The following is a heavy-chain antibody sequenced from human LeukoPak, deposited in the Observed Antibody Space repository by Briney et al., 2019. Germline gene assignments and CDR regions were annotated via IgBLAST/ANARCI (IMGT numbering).Heavy chain of an antibody. CDR3: ARDRGYYYDSTHDAFDI. J-gene: IGHJ3*02. CDR1: GGTFSSYA. Sequence: ASVKVSCKASGGTFSSYAISWVRQAPGQGLEWMGGIIPIFGTANYAQKFQGRVTITTDESTSTAYMELSSLRSEDTAVYYCARDRGYYYDSTHDAFDIWGQGTMVTVSS. V-gene: IGHV1-69*05. D-gene: IGHD3-22*01. CDR2: IIPIFGTA.